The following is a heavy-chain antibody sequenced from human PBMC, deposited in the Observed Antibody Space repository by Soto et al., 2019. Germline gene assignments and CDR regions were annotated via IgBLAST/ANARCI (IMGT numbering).Heavy chain of an antibody. Sequence: GGSLRLSCAASGFTFSSYAMSWVRQAPGKGLEWVSAISGSGGSTYYADSVKGRFTISRDNSKNTLYLQMNSLRAEDTAVYYCAKEAGYYDSSGYHAPFDYWSQGTLVTVSS. CDR3: AKEAGYYDSSGYHAPFDY. J-gene: IGHJ4*02. CDR1: GFTFSSYA. CDR2: ISGSGGST. D-gene: IGHD3-22*01. V-gene: IGHV3-23*01.